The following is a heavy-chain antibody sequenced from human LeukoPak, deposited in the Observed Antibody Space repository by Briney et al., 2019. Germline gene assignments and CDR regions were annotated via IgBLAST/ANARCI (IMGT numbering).Heavy chain of an antibody. CDR1: GGSFSGYY. CDR3: ARGTLLTPFDY. Sequence: KASETLSLTCAVYGGSFSGYYWSWIRQPPGKGLEWIGEINHSGSTNYNPSLKSRVTISVDTSKNQFSLKLSSVTAADTAVYYCARGTLLTPFDYWGQGTLVTVSS. V-gene: IGHV4-34*01. CDR2: INHSGST. D-gene: IGHD3-9*01. J-gene: IGHJ4*02.